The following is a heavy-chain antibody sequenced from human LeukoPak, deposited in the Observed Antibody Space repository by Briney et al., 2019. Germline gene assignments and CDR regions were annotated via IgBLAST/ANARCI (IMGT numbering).Heavy chain of an antibody. CDR3: ARVLYYYDSSGFGP. J-gene: IGHJ5*02. CDR2: IYYSGST. Sequence: PSETLSLTCTVSGGSISSSSYYWGWIRQPPGKGLEWIGSIYYSGSTYYNPSLKSRVTISVDTSKNQFSLKLSSVTAADTAVYYCARVLYYYDSSGFGPWGQGTLVTVSS. CDR1: GGSISSSSYY. D-gene: IGHD3-22*01. V-gene: IGHV4-39*07.